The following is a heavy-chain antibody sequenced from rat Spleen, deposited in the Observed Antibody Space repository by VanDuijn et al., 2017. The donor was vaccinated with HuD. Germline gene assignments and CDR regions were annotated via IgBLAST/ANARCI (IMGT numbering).Heavy chain of an antibody. V-gene: IGHV5-25*01. D-gene: IGHD4-4*01. CDR3: ARRGNSVYWNFDF. CDR2: ISIGGSST. CDR1: GFNFKDYW. Sequence: EVKLVESGGGLVQPGRSLKLSCAASGFNFKDYWMGWVRQAPGKGLEWVASISIGGSSTYYRDSVKGRFSISRDDAKSTLYLQMDSLRSEDTATYYCARRGNSVYWNFDFWGPGTMVTVSS. J-gene: IGHJ1*01.